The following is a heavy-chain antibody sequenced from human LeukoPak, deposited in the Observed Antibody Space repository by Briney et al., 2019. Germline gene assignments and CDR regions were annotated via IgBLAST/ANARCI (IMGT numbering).Heavy chain of an antibody. CDR3: AKKGQADDNGKPD. J-gene: IGHJ4*02. CDR1: GFTFSSYA. V-gene: IGHV3-30-3*02. D-gene: IGHD1-1*01. CDR2: ISYDGSNK. Sequence: GGSLRLSCAASGFTFSSYAMHWVRQAPGKGLEWVAVISYDGSNKYYADSVKGRFTISRDNSKNTLYLQMNNLRADDTAVYYCAKKGQADDNGKPDWGQGTLVTVSS.